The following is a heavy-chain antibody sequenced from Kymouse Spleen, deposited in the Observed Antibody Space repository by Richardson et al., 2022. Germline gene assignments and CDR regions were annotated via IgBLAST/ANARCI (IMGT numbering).Heavy chain of an antibody. CDR1: GGSFSGYY. Sequence: QVQLQQWGAGLLKPSETLSLTCAVYGGSFSGYYWSWIRQPPGKGLEWIGEINHSGSTNYNPSLKSRVTISVDTSKNQFSLKLSSVTAADTAVYYCARVMVRGAFDYWGQGTLVTVSS. CDR3: ARVMVRGAFDY. J-gene: IGHJ4*02. D-gene: IGHD3-10*01. CDR2: INHSGST. V-gene: IGHV4-34*01.